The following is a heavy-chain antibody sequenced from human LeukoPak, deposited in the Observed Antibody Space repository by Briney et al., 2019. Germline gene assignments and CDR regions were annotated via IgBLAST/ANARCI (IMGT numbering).Heavy chain of an antibody. CDR2: INHSGST. J-gene: IGHJ6*02. CDR1: GGSINNYY. CDR3: ARGVLTDCSSTSCYEDGSRMDV. D-gene: IGHD2-2*01. V-gene: IGHV4-34*01. Sequence: SETLSLTCTVSGGSINNYYWSWIRQPPGKGLEWIGEINHSGSTNYNPSLKSRVTISVDTSKNQFSLKLSSVTAADTAVYYCARGVLTDCSSTSCYEDGSRMDVWGQGTTVTVSS.